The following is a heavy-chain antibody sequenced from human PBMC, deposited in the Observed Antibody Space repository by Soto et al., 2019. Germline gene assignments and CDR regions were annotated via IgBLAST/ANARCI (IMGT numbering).Heavy chain of an antibody. D-gene: IGHD1-1*01. CDR2: IYHSGST. Sequence: SETLSLTCAVSSGSISSSNWWSWVRQPPGKGLEWIGEIYHSGSTNYNPSLKSRVTISVDKSKNQFSLKLSSVTAADTAVYYCARDLRDWNDEYYYYYMDVWGKGTTVTVSS. CDR3: ARDLRDWNDEYYYYYMDV. V-gene: IGHV4-4*02. J-gene: IGHJ6*03. CDR1: SGSISSSNW.